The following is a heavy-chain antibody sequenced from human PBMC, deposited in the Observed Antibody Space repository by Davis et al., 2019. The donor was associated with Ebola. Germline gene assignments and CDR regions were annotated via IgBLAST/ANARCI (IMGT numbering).Heavy chain of an antibody. CDR2: IGASGDNT. J-gene: IGHJ3*02. D-gene: IGHD2/OR15-2a*01. CDR3: VRMYCDSVTCYTDTFDI. CDR1: GFSFSNYA. Sequence: PGGSLRLSCAASGFSFSNYAMTWVRQSPGKGLAWVSAIGASGDNTYYADSVKGRFTISRDNSKNTLYLQMNSLRAEDTSVYYCVRMYCDSVTCYTDTFDIWGQGTMVTVSS. V-gene: IGHV3-23*01.